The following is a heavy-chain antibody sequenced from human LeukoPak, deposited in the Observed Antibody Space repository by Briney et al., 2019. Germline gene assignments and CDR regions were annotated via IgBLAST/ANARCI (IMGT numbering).Heavy chain of an antibody. CDR2: ISTNGGMT. CDR3: ARDRSMVLPPTKGLFDY. V-gene: IGHV3-23*01. D-gene: IGHD3-10*01. Sequence: PGGSLRLSCTASGFTFSSYAMSWVRQAPGNGLEWVSVISTNGGMTSYADSVKGRFTISRDKSQNMVYLQMNGLRHDDTAIYYCARDRSMVLPPTKGLFDYWGQGTVVTVSA. J-gene: IGHJ4*02. CDR1: GFTFSSYA.